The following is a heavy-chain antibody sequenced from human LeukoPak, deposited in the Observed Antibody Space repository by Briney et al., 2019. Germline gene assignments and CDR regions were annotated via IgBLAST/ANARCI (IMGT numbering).Heavy chain of an antibody. CDR2: ISGSGGST. J-gene: IGHJ5*02. CDR1: GFTFSSYA. CDR3: ARGCSSTSCSGWFDP. D-gene: IGHD2-2*01. V-gene: IGHV3-23*01. Sequence: GGSLRLSCAASGFTFSSYAMSWVRQAPGKGLEWVSAISGSGGSTYYADSVKGRFTISRDNAKNSLDLQMSSLRAEDTAIYYCARGCSSTSCSGWFDPWGQGTLVTVSS.